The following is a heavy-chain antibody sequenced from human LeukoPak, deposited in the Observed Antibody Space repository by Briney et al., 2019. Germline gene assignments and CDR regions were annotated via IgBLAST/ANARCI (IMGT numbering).Heavy chain of an antibody. V-gene: IGHV4-30-4*01. D-gene: IGHD2-15*01. CDR3: AREAVVAARWFDP. J-gene: IGHJ5*02. Sequence: SETLSLTCTVSGGSISSGDYYWSWIRQPPGMGLEWIGYIYYSGSTYYNPSLKSRVTISVDTSKNQFSLKLSSVTAADTAVYYCAREAVVAARWFDPWGQGTLVTVSS. CDR1: GGSISSGDYY. CDR2: IYYSGST.